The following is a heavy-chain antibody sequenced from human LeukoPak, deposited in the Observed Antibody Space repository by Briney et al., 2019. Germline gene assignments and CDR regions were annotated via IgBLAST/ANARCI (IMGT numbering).Heavy chain of an antibody. D-gene: IGHD3-22*01. J-gene: IGHJ4*02. Sequence: PGGSLRLSCVASGFTFSRHAMSWVRQAPGKGLEWVSTISSTGVRTFYADSVMGRFTISRDNSKNTLYLQMNSLRAEDPAVYYCAKGGDSSGYSATGDFWGQGTLVTVSS. V-gene: IGHV3-23*01. CDR2: ISSTGVRT. CDR3: AKGGDSSGYSATGDF. CDR1: GFTFSRHA.